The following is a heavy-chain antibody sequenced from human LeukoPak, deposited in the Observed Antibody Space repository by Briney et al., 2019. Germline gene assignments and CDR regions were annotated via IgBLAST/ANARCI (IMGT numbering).Heavy chain of an antibody. J-gene: IGHJ1*01. CDR3: ARDLKSSGWYTNLQH. CDR1: GFTVSSNY. Sequence: GGSLRLSCAASGFTVSSNYMSWVRQAPGKGLGWVSIIYSGGTTYFADSVKGRFTISRDNSKNTLYLQMNSLRAEDTAVYYCARDLKSSGWYTNLQHWGQGTLVTVSS. D-gene: IGHD6-19*01. CDR2: IYSGGTT. V-gene: IGHV3-53*01.